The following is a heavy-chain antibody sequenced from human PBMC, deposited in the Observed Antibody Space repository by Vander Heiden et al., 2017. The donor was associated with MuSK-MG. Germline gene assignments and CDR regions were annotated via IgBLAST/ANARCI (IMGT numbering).Heavy chain of an antibody. Sequence: EVRLVESGGGLVQPGGSLRLSWAASGFTFSSYWMSWVRQAPGKGLEWVANIKQDGSEKYYVDSVKGRFTISRDNAKNSLYLQMNSLRAEDTAVYYCARETQNYYDSSGYLSYYMDVWGKGTTVTVSS. J-gene: IGHJ6*03. D-gene: IGHD3-22*01. CDR1: GFTFSSYW. CDR2: IKQDGSEK. CDR3: ARETQNYYDSSGYLSYYMDV. V-gene: IGHV3-7*01.